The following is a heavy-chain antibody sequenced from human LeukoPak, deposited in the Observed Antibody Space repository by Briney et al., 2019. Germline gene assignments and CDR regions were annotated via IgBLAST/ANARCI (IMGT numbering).Heavy chain of an antibody. CDR1: GFTFSSYW. CDR2: IKQDGSEK. J-gene: IGHJ4*02. CDR3: ARDQGYGDSDFDY. Sequence: GGSLRLSCAASGFTFSSYWMSWVRQAPGQGLEWVANIKQDGSEKYYVDSVKGRFTISRDNAKNSLYLQMNSLRAEDTAVYYCARDQGYGDSDFDYWGQGTLVTVSS. V-gene: IGHV3-7*01. D-gene: IGHD4-17*01.